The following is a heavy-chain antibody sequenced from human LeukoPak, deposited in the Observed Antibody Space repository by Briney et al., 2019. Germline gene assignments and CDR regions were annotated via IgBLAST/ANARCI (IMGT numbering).Heavy chain of an antibody. CDR3: ARGYGDSIHFDY. V-gene: IGHV3-7*04. CDR1: GFTFSSYW. Sequence: GGSLRLSCAASGFTFSSYWMSWVRPAPGKGLEWVANIKRDGSEKYYVDSVKGRFTISRDNAKNSLYLQMNSLRAEEAAVYYCARGYGDSIHFDYWGQGTLVTVSS. J-gene: IGHJ4*02. D-gene: IGHD4-17*01. CDR2: IKRDGSEK.